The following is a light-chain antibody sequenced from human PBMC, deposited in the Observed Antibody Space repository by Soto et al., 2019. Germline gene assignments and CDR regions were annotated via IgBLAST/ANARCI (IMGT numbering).Light chain of an antibody. J-gene: IGKJ4*01. Sequence: EIVLTQSPATLSLSPGERATLSCRASQSVSSYLAWYQQKPGQAPRLLIYDASNRATGIPARFSGSGSGTDFTLTIISLEPEDFAVYYCLQRSNWPPTFGGGTKVEIK. CDR1: QSVSSY. CDR2: DAS. CDR3: LQRSNWPPT. V-gene: IGKV3-11*01.